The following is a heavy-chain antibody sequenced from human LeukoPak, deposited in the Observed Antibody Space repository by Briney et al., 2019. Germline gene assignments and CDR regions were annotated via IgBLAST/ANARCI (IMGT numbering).Heavy chain of an antibody. CDR2: INPNGGGT. CDR3: ARDLWFGELLHIFDY. CDR1: GYTFTGYY. Sequence: GASVKVSCKASGYTFTGYYMHWVRQAPGQGLEWMGWINPNGGGTNYAQKFQGRVTMTRDTSISTAYMELSRLRSDDTAVYYCARDLWFGELLHIFDYWGQGTLVTVSS. J-gene: IGHJ4*02. D-gene: IGHD3-10*01. V-gene: IGHV1-2*02.